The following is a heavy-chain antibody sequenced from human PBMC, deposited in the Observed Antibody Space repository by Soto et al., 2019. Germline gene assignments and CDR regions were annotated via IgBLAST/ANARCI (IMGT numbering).Heavy chain of an antibody. CDR2: IWYDGSNK. V-gene: IGHV3-33*01. D-gene: IGHD3-22*01. J-gene: IGHJ4*02. CDR1: GFTFSSYG. CDR3: ARDMNYYDSSGYYVY. Sequence: TGGSLRLSCAASGFTFSSYGMHWVRQAPGKGLEWVAVIWYDGSNKYYADSVKGRFAISRDNSKNTLYLQMNSLRAEDTAVYYCARDMNYYDSSGYYVYWGQGTLVTVSS.